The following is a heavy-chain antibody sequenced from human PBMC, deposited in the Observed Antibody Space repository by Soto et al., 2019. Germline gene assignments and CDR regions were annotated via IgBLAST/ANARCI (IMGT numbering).Heavy chain of an antibody. CDR1: GFTFTSSA. CDR2: IVVGSGNT. J-gene: IGHJ3*02. Sequence: SVKVSCKASGFTFTSSAVQWVRQARGQRLEWIGWIVVGSGNTNYAQKFQERVTITRDMSTSTAYMELSSLRSEDTAVYYCARYVITFGGARFDAFDIWGQGTMVTVSS. V-gene: IGHV1-58*01. CDR3: ARYVITFGGARFDAFDI. D-gene: IGHD3-16*01.